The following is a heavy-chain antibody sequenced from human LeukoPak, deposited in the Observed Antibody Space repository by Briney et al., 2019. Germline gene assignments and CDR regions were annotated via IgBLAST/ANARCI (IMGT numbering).Heavy chain of an antibody. J-gene: IGHJ4*02. CDR3: GEHRVGATSNFDF. CDR1: VFTLSSYV. V-gene: IGHV3-23*01. CDR2: FSVRGGSK. Sequence: PGGSLRLSRAHSVFTLSSYVISWVRQAPGKGLEWVSSFSVRGGSKYYADSVKGRFPISRKNSKHTLFLQMDSWDPEDPAGYYCGEHRVGATSNFDFWGEGTLVTVSS. D-gene: IGHD1-26*01.